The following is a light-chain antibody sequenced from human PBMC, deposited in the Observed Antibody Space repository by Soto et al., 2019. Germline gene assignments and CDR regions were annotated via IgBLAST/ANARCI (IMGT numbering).Light chain of an antibody. J-gene: IGLJ1*01. CDR3: CSYAGSSTFYV. Sequence: QSVLTQPASVSGSPGQSITISCTGTSSDFGSYNLVSWYQQHPGKAPKLMIYEGSKRPSGVSNRFSGSNSGNTASLTISGLQAEDEADYYCCSYAGSSTFYVFGTGTKVTVL. CDR1: SSDFGSYNL. CDR2: EGS. V-gene: IGLV2-23*03.